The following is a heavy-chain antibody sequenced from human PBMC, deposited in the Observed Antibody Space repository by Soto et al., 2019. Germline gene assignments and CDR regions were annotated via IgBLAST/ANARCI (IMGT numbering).Heavy chain of an antibody. D-gene: IGHD1-26*01. CDR3: AKDGASGSYPPYYYYGMAV. V-gene: IGHV3-23*01. CDR1: GFTFSSYA. CDR2: ISGSGGNA. Sequence: EVQLLESGGGLVQPGGSLRLSCAASGFTFSSYAMSWVRQAPGKGLEWVSTISGSGGNAYYADSVKGRFTISRDNSKNTLRLQMNSLRADDTAVYYCAKDGASGSYPPYYYYGMAVWGQGTTVTVSS. J-gene: IGHJ6*02.